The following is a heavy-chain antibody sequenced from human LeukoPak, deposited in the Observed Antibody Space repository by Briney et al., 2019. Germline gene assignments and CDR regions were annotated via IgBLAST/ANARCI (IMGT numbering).Heavy chain of an antibody. Sequence: PGGSLRLSCAASGFTFSSYWMSWVRQAPGKGLEWVANIKQDGSEKYYVDSVKGRFTISRDNAKNSLYLQMNSLRAEDTAVYYCATVAAYDSSGYYYWGQGTLVTVSS. J-gene: IGHJ4*02. V-gene: IGHV3-7*01. CDR1: GFTFSSYW. CDR2: IKQDGSEK. CDR3: ATVAAYDSSGYYY. D-gene: IGHD3-22*01.